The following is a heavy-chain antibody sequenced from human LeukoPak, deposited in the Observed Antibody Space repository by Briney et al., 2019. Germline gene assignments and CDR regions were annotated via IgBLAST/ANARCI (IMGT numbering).Heavy chain of an antibody. V-gene: IGHV1-24*01. CDR1: RYTLTELS. Sequence: ASVKVSCKVSRYTLTELSMHWVRQAPGKGLEWMGGFDPEDGETIYAQKFQGRVTMTEDTSTDTAYMELSSLRSEDTAVYYCATHHVQRYFDWQDYWGQGTLVTVSS. D-gene: IGHD3-9*01. CDR2: FDPEDGET. J-gene: IGHJ4*02. CDR3: ATHHVQRYFDWQDY.